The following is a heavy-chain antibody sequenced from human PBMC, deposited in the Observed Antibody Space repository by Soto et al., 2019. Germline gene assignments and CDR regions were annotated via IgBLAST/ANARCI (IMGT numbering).Heavy chain of an antibody. CDR2: MSNSGST. CDR3: VRHATDHRGNAEDWYFDL. J-gene: IGHJ2*01. V-gene: IGHV4-59*08. CDR1: GASISSYY. Sequence: QVQLQESGPGLVRPSETLSLTCTVSGASISSYYWTWVRQPPGKGLEWIGYMSNSGSTNYNPSFKSRVTMSVDAFKFPSXLKLSSVTAADTAVYYCVRHATDHRGNAEDWYFDLWGRGTLVTVSS. D-gene: IGHD2-15*01.